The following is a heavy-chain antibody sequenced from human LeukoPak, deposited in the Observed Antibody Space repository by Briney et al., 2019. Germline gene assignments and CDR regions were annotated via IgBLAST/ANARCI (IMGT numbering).Heavy chain of an antibody. CDR3: ARVANYDYVWGSLNWFDP. CDR1: GGTFSSYA. D-gene: IGHD3-16*01. CDR2: IIPIFGTA. Sequence: ASVKVSCKASGGTFSSYAISWVRQAPGQGLEWMGGIIPIFGTANYAQKFQGRVTITADESTSTAYMELSSLRSEDTAVYYCARVANYDYVWGSLNWFDPWGQGTLVTVSS. V-gene: IGHV1-69*13. J-gene: IGHJ5*02.